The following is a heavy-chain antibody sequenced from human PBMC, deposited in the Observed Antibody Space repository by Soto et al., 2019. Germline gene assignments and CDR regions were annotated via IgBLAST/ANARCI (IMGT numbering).Heavy chain of an antibody. CDR3: ARSRNGAVPDSINF. Sequence: PGGSLRLSXAASGFTFSRYAMHWVRQAPGEGLEWVAVISRDGSSKYYGDSVKGRFTVSRDNSNNTLYLSMTSLRPDDTAVFYCARSRNGAVPDSINFWGQGTLVTVSS. CDR1: GFTFSRYA. V-gene: IGHV3-30-3*01. CDR2: ISRDGSSK. J-gene: IGHJ4*02. D-gene: IGHD2-8*01.